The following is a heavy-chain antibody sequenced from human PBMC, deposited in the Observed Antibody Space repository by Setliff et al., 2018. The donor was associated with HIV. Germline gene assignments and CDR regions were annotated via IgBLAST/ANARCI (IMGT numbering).Heavy chain of an antibody. CDR1: GFTFSSYS. CDR3: AKPRRYNTYYFDH. J-gene: IGHJ4*02. CDR2: ISSISTYI. D-gene: IGHD3-3*01. Sequence: PGGSLRLSCAASGFTFSSYSMNWVRQAPGKGLEWVSFISSISTYIYYADSVKGRFTISRDNSKSTLYLQMNSLKTEDTAVYYCAKPRRYNTYYFDHWGQGTLVTVSS. V-gene: IGHV3-21*04.